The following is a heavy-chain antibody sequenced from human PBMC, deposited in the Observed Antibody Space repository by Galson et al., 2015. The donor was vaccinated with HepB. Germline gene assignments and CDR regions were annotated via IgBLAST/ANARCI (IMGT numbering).Heavy chain of an antibody. Sequence: SGAEVKKPGESLRTSCKGSGYSFTAYWITWVRQMPGKGLEWMGRIDPRDSYTNYSPSFQGHVTISADKSISTAYLQWSSLKASDTAMYYCARHFSRSYYYDSSGYPSFDIWGLGTMVTVSS. J-gene: IGHJ3*02. V-gene: IGHV5-10-1*01. CDR3: ARHFSRSYYYDSSGYPSFDI. CDR1: GYSFTAYW. D-gene: IGHD3-22*01. CDR2: IDPRDSYT.